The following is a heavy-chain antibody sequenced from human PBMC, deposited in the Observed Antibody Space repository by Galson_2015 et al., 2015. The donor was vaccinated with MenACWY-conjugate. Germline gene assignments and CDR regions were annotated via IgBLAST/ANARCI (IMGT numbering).Heavy chain of an antibody. V-gene: IGHV6-1*01. D-gene: IGHD2-15*01. CDR3: ARVRGGSHNWVDP. CDR2: TYYRSKWYN. J-gene: IGHJ5*02. Sequence: PSRGLEWLGRTYYRSKWYNDYAVSVKSRITINPDTSKNQFSLHLNSVTPEDTAVYYCARVRGGSHNWVDPWGQGTLVTVSS.